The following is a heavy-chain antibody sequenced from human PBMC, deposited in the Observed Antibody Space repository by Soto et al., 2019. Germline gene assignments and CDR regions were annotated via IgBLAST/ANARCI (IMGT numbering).Heavy chain of an antibody. CDR1: GFTFSSYA. V-gene: IGHV3-30-3*01. CDR3: ARRGGPITYYFNY. CDR2: ISYDGSNK. D-gene: IGHD1-20*01. Sequence: QVQLVESGGGVVQPGRSLRLSCAASGFTFSSYAMHWVRQAPGKGLEWVAVISYDGSNKYYADSVKGRFTISRDNSKNPLYLQLNSLRAGDTAVYYCARRGGPITYYFNYWGQGPLVPVPS. J-gene: IGHJ4*02.